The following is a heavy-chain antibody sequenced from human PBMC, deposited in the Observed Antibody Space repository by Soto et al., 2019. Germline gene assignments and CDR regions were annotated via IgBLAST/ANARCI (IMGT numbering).Heavy chain of an antibody. CDR2: LYFSGIT. CDR3: ARTKGGYCGGRTCPHDY. V-gene: IGHV4-39*02. Sequence: QLQLKESVPGLVKPSETLFLTCTVSGGAISRSSYFWGWIRQPPGKGLEWIGTLYFSGITYYNPTLKSRVPISVDTSKTHLSLNLSSVTAADTAVYYCARTKGGYCGGRTCPHDYWGQGTLVTVSS. D-gene: IGHD2-15*01. J-gene: IGHJ4*02. CDR1: GGAISRSSYF.